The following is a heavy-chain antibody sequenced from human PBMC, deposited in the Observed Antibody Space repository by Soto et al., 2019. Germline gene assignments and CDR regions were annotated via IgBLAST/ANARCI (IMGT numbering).Heavy chain of an antibody. D-gene: IGHD6-19*01. CDR2: ISGSDGST. Sequence: EVQLLESGGGLVQPGGSLRLSCVASGFTCSTYAMNWVRQAPGKGLEWVSAISGSDGSTYYADSVKGRFTISRDNSKNTLYLQMRSLRAEDTAVYYCAKESLFSGWYVGDALDIWGQGTMVTVSS. V-gene: IGHV3-23*01. J-gene: IGHJ3*02. CDR3: AKESLFSGWYVGDALDI. CDR1: GFTCSTYA.